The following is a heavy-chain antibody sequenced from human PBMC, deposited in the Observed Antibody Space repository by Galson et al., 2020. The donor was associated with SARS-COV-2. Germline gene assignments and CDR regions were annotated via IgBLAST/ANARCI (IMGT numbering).Heavy chain of an antibody. CDR1: GFTLRGYW. J-gene: IGHJ4*02. V-gene: IGHV3-74*01. D-gene: IGHD1-1*01. Sequence: ALHGESLKISCAASGFTLRGYWMHWVRQAPGKGLVWISRISSDGSSTSYADSVKGRFTISRDNAKNMMYLQMNSLRVDDTAVYYCAREFRGNSGYWGQGTLVTVSS. CDR2: ISSDGSST. CDR3: AREFRGNSGY.